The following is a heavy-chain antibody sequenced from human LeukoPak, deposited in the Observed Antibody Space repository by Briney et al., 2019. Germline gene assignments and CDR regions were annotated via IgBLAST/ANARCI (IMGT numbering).Heavy chain of an antibody. CDR3: ARTDYLTN. D-gene: IGHD2/OR15-2a*01. CDR2: IKNDGRIT. Sequence: GGSLRLSCAASGFTFSNYWMHSVRQAPGKGLVWVSRIKNDGRITNYSDSVKGRFTISRDTAKNTLNLQMNSLRAEDTAVYYCARTDYLTNWGQGTLVTVSS. V-gene: IGHV3-74*01. CDR1: GFTFSNYW. J-gene: IGHJ4*02.